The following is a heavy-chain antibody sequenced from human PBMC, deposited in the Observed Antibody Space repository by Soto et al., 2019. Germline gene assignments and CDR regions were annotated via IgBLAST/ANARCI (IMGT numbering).Heavy chain of an antibody. CDR1: GYTFTSYG. Sequence: SVKVSCKASGYTFTSYGISWVGQAPGQGLEWMGWISAYNGNTNYAQKLQGRVTMTTDTSTSTAYMELRSLRSDDTAVYYCERCDDGYNCLQFDYGGQGTLVTVSS. D-gene: IGHD5-12*01. CDR2: ISAYNGNT. CDR3: ERCDDGYNCLQFDY. J-gene: IGHJ4*02. V-gene: IGHV1-18*04.